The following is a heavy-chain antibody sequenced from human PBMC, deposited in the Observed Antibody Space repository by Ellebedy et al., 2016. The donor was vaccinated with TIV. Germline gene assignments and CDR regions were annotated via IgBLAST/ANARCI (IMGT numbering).Heavy chain of an antibody. CDR3: AREAISYATSGYYFDY. V-gene: IGHV3-23*01. J-gene: IGHJ4*02. Sequence: PGGSLRLSCAASGFTFTDYAMSWVRQAPGKGLEWVSGISGSGITYYADSVKGRFTISRDNAKNSLSLQMNSLRAEDTAVYYCAREAISYATSGYYFDYWGQGTLVTVSS. CDR1: GFTFTDYA. CDR2: ISGSGIT. D-gene: IGHD3-22*01.